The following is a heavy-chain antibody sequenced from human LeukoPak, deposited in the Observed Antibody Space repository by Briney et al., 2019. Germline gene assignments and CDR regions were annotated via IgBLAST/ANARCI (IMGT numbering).Heavy chain of an antibody. CDR2: INHSGST. Sequence: SETLSLTCAVYGGSFSGYYWSWIRQPPGKGLEWIGEINHSGSTNYNPSLKSRVTISVDTSKNQFSLKLSSVTAADTAVYYCAGGEQWLVPFDYWGQGTLVTVSS. D-gene: IGHD6-19*01. CDR1: GGSFSGYY. V-gene: IGHV4-34*01. CDR3: AGGEQWLVPFDY. J-gene: IGHJ4*02.